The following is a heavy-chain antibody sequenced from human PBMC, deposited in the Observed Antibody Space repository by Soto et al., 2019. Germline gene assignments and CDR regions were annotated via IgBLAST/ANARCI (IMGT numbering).Heavy chain of an antibody. D-gene: IGHD6-13*01. CDR1: GFTFSSYG. Sequence: QVQLVESGGGVVQPGRSLRLSCAASGFTFSSYGMHWGRQAPGKGLEWVAVIWYDGSNKYYADSVKGRFTISRDNSKNTLYLQMNSLRAEDTAVYYCARDDSSSWSAFDYWGQGTLVTVSS. CDR3: ARDDSSSWSAFDY. J-gene: IGHJ4*02. CDR2: IWYDGSNK. V-gene: IGHV3-33*01.